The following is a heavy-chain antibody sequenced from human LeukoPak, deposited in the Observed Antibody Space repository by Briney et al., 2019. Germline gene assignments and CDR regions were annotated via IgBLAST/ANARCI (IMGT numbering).Heavy chain of an antibody. J-gene: IGHJ6*02. D-gene: IGHD1-1*01. CDR3: ARRGTGHGMDV. Sequence: GGSLRLSCAASGFIVSGDFMSWVRQAPGKGLEWVSRINNDGSSASYVDSVKGRFTISRDNAKNTLFLQMNSLRAEDTAVYYCARRGTGHGMDVWGQGTTVIVSS. CDR1: GFIVSGDF. CDR2: INNDGSSA. V-gene: IGHV3-74*01.